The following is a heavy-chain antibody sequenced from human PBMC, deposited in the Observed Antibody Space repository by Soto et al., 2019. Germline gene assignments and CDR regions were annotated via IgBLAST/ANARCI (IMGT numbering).Heavy chain of an antibody. D-gene: IGHD2-8*02. CDR1: GFTFSSYW. CDR3: VESGGAADY. Sequence: EVQLVESGGGLVQPGGSLRLSCAASGFTFSSYWMGWVRQAPGKGLEWVANIQQDGSERHYGGSVKGRFTISRDNAKNSLYLQMNSLRAEDTDVYYCVESGGAADYWGQGTLVSVSS. V-gene: IGHV3-7*03. J-gene: IGHJ4*02. CDR2: IQQDGSER.